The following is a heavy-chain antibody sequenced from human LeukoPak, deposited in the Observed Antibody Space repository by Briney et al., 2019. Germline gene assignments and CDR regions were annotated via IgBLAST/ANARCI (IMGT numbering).Heavy chain of an antibody. Sequence: ASVKVSCKASGYTFTGYYIHWVRQAPGQGLEWMGWINPNSGGTTYVQKFQGRVTMTRDTSISTAYMELSRLRSDDTAVYYCARPRELGWLSSLGDAFDIWGQGTMVTVSS. CDR1: GYTFTGYY. CDR3: ARPRELGWLSSLGDAFDI. D-gene: IGHD3-16*02. J-gene: IGHJ3*02. CDR2: INPNSGGT. V-gene: IGHV1-2*02.